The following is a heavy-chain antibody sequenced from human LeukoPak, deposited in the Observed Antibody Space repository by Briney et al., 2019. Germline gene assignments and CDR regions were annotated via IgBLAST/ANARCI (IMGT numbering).Heavy chain of an antibody. CDR3: ARDVHTFYFDY. CDR2: IKQDGSEK. CDR1: GFTLSSYW. Sequence: PGGSLRLSCAASGFTLSSYWMSWVRQAPGKGLEWVANIKQDGSEKYYVDSVKGRFTISRDNAKNSLYLQMNSLRAEDTAVYYCARDVHTFYFDYWGQGTLVTVSS. V-gene: IGHV3-7*05. J-gene: IGHJ4*02. D-gene: IGHD3-16*01.